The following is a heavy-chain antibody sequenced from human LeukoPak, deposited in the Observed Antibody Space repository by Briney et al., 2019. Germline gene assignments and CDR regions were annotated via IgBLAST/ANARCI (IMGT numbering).Heavy chain of an antibody. Sequence: GGSLRLSCAASGFTFSSYSMNWVRQAPGKGLEWVSSTSSSSSYIYYADSVKGRFTISRDNAKNSLYLQMNSLRAEDTAVYYCARDGCSSTSCYGSYYYGMDVWGQGTTVTVSS. CDR2: TSSSSSYI. D-gene: IGHD2-2*01. J-gene: IGHJ6*02. CDR3: ARDGCSSTSCYGSYYYGMDV. CDR1: GFTFSSYS. V-gene: IGHV3-21*01.